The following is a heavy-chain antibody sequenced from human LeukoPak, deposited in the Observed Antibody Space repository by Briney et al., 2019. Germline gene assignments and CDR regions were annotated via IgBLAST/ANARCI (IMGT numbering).Heavy chain of an antibody. CDR2: ISAYNGNT. D-gene: IGHD2-15*01. Sequence: GASVEVSCKASGYTFTSYGISWVRQAPGQGLEWMGWISAYNGNTNYAQKLQGRVTMTTDTSTSTAYMELRSLRSDDTAVYYCARDPVVVVAAMGNWFDPWGQGTLVTVSS. CDR1: GYTFTSYG. CDR3: ARDPVVVVAAMGNWFDP. J-gene: IGHJ5*02. V-gene: IGHV1-18*04.